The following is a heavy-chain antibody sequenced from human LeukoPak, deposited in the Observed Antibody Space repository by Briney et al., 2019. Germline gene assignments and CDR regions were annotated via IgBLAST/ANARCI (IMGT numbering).Heavy chain of an antibody. CDR3: ARDTSLDILLWFGEFNN. CDR1: GGSISSSSYY. V-gene: IGHV4-39*07. CDR2: IYYSGST. D-gene: IGHD3-10*01. J-gene: IGHJ4*02. Sequence: TASETLSLTCTVSGGSISSSSYYWGWIRQPPGKGLEWVGSIYYSGSTYYNPSLKSRVTISVDTSKNQFSLKLSSVTAADTAVYYCARDTSLDILLWFGEFNNWGQGTLVTVSS.